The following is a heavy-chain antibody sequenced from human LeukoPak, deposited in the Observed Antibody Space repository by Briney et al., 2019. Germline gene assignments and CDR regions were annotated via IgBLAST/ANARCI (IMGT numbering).Heavy chain of an antibody. CDR3: AASDSYGPGFYMDV. CDR2: IVVGSGNT. D-gene: IGHD5-18*01. CDR1: GFTFTSSA. V-gene: IGHV1-58*02. J-gene: IGHJ6*02. Sequence: GASVKVSCKVSGFTFTSSAMQWVRQARGQRLEWIGWIVVGSGNTNYAQKFQERVTITRDMSTSTAYMELSSLRSEDTAVYYCAASDSYGPGFYMDVWGQGTTVTVSS.